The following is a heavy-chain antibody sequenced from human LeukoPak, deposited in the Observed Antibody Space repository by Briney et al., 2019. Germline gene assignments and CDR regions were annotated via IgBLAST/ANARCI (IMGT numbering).Heavy chain of an antibody. CDR1: GYTFTSYY. CDR2: INLSGGST. Sequence: GASVKVSCKASGYTFTSYYMYLVRQAPGQGLEWMGIINLSGGSTSYAQKFQGKVTMTRDTSTSTVYMELSRLRSEDTAVYYCARAIAGFDYWGQGTLVTVSS. CDR3: ARAIAGFDY. J-gene: IGHJ4*02. V-gene: IGHV1-46*01.